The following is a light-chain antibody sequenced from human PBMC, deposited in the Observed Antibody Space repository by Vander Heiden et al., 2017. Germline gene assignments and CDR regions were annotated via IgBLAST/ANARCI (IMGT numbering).Light chain of an antibody. V-gene: IGLV3-21*02. CDR1: SIGSKS. Sequence: SYVLTQPPSVSVAPGQTARITCGGNSIGSKSVNWYQQKPGQAPVLVVYDDSDRPSGIPERFSGSNSGNTATLTISRVEAGDEADYYCQVWDSSSDHVVFGGGTKVTVL. CDR2: DDS. J-gene: IGLJ2*01. CDR3: QVWDSSSDHVV.